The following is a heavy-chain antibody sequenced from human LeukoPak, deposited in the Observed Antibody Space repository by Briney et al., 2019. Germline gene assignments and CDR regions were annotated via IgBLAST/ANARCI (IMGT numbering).Heavy chain of an antibody. D-gene: IGHD3-22*01. Sequence: SETLSLTCTVSGASINTYYWTWIRQPPGKGLEWIGYIYYSGSTSYNPSLKSRVTMSVDTSRTQFSLKLSSVTAADTAVYYCARGITMIDWGQGTLVTVSS. CDR1: GASINTYY. J-gene: IGHJ4*02. CDR3: ARGITMID. V-gene: IGHV4-59*01. CDR2: IYYSGST.